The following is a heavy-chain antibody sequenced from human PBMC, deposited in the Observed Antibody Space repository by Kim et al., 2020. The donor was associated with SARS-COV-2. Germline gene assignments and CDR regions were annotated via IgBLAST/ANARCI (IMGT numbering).Heavy chain of an antibody. J-gene: IGHJ4*02. CDR3: AREEKYYNVLTGLDY. V-gene: IGHV4-39*07. D-gene: IGHD3-9*01. CDR1: GGSISSEFHY. CDR2: IYYSGDT. Sequence: SETLSLTCSVSGGSISSEFHYWGWYRQPPGKGLEWLGTIYYSGDTYYSPSLKSRVTIQADVPKNQFSLRLSSVTAADTAVYYCAREEKYYNVLTGLDYWGQGTLVTVSS.